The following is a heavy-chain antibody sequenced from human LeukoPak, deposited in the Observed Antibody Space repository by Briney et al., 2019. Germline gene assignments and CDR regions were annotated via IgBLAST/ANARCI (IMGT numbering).Heavy chain of an antibody. V-gene: IGHV4-4*07. D-gene: IGHD3-3*01. Sequence: SETLSLTCAVYGGSFSGYYWSWIRQPAGKGLEWIGRIYTSGSTNYNPSLKSRVTMSVDTSKNQFSLKLSSVTAADTAVYYCARDSYDFWSGYYGRQSKFDPWGQGTLVTVSS. CDR1: GGSFSGYY. CDR3: ARDSYDFWSGYYGRQSKFDP. J-gene: IGHJ5*02. CDR2: IYTSGST.